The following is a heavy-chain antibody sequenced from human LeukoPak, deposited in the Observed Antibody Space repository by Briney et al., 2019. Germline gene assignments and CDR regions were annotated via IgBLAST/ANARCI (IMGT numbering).Heavy chain of an antibody. D-gene: IGHD2-15*01. CDR1: GGFISDYC. V-gene: IGHV4-4*07. CDR2: IYTNGNT. Sequence: SETLSLSCTVSGGFISDYCRSWLRQPAGKGLEWIGRIYTNGNTNYNPSLKSRVAMSVDTSKNQFSLRLSSVTAADTAVYYCARQSAGPAPFDSWGHGTLLTVSS. J-gene: IGHJ4*03. CDR3: ARQSAGPAPFDS.